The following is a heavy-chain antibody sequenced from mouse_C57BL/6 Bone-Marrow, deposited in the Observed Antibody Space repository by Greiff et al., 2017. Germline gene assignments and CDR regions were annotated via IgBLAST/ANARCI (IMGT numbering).Heavy chain of an antibody. CDR3: TTRANWSWFAY. CDR1: GFNIKDDY. CDR2: IDPENGDT. Sequence: EVKLMESGAELVRPGASVKLSCTASGFNIKDDYMHWVKQRPEQGLEWIGWIDPENGDTEYASKFQGKATITADTSSNTAYLQLSSLTSEDTAVYYCTTRANWSWFAYWGQGTLVTVSA. V-gene: IGHV14-4*01. D-gene: IGHD4-1*01. J-gene: IGHJ3*01.